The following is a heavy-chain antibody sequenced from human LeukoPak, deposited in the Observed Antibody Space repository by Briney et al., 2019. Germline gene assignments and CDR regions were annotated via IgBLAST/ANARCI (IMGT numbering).Heavy chain of an antibody. J-gene: IGHJ4*02. Sequence: PSETLSLTCTVSGGSISSSSYYWGWIRQPPGKGLEWIGSIYYSGSTYYNPSLKSRVTISVDTSKNQFSLKLSSVTAADTAVYYCARQPLNSGTYFDYWGQGTRVTVSS. CDR3: ARQPLNSGTYFDY. CDR1: GGSISSSSYY. V-gene: IGHV4-39*01. CDR2: IYYSGST. D-gene: IGHD1-26*01.